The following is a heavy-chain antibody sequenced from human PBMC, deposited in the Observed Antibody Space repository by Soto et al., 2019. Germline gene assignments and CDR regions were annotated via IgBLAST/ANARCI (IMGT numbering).Heavy chain of an antibody. J-gene: IGHJ4*02. Sequence: GASVKVSCKASGYTFTGYYMHWVRQAPGQGLEWMGWINPNSGGTNYAQKCQGRVTMTRDTSISTAYMELSRLRSDDTAVYYCARASGGWSIDYWGQGTLVTVSS. CDR3: ARASGGWSIDY. CDR1: GYTFTGYY. V-gene: IGHV1-2*02. D-gene: IGHD6-19*01. CDR2: INPNSGGT.